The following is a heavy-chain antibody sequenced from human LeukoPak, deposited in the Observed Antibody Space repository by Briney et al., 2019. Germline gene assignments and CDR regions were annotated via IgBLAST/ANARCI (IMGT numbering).Heavy chain of an antibody. CDR3: ARESGALRGYSYGH. CDR1: GFTFSSYA. D-gene: IGHD5-18*01. J-gene: IGHJ4*02. V-gene: IGHV3-30*04. Sequence: GGSLRLACAASGFTFSSYAMHWVRQAPGKGLEWVAVITSDGSNKHYGDSVKRRFTISRDNSKNTLYLQMNSLRAEDTALYYCARESGALRGYSYGHWGQGTLVTVSS. CDR2: ITSDGSNK.